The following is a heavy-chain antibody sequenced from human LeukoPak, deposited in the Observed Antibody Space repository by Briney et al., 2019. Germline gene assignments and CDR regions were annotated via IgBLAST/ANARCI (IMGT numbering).Heavy chain of an antibody. J-gene: IGHJ3*02. Sequence: ASVKVSCKASGYTFTSYGISWVRQAPGQGLEWMGWISAYTGNTNYAQKVQGRVTMTTDTPTSTAYMELRSLRSDDTAVYYCARDCGNCGGAPDDTFDIWGQGTMVTVSS. CDR2: ISAYTGNT. CDR3: ARDCGNCGGAPDDTFDI. V-gene: IGHV1-18*01. D-gene: IGHD2-21*01. CDR1: GYTFTSYG.